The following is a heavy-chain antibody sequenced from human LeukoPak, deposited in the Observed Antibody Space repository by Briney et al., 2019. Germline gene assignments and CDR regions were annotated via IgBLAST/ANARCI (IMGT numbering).Heavy chain of an antibody. CDR3: ARYYDSSGYYSAVSRYFDY. V-gene: IGHV1-3*01. CDR2: INAGNGNT. J-gene: IGHJ4*02. CDR1: GCTFTSYA. D-gene: IGHD3-22*01. Sequence: HRASVKVSCKASGCTFTSYAMHWVRQAPGQRLEWMGWINAGNGNTKYSQKFQGRVTITRDTSASTAYMELSSLRSEDTAVYYCARYYDSSGYYSAVSRYFDYWGQGTLVTVSS.